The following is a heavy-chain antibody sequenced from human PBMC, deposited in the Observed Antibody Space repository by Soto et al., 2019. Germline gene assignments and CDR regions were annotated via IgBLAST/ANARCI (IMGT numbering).Heavy chain of an antibody. V-gene: IGHV4-59*08. CDR2: IYYSGST. J-gene: IGHJ4*02. D-gene: IGHD6-13*01. CDR3: ATYSSSWYHFDY. Sequence: SETLSLTCTVSGGSISSYYWSWIRQPPGKGLEWIGYIYYSGSTNYNPSLKSRVTISVDTSKNQFSLKLSSVTAADTAVYYCATYSSSWYHFDYWGQGTLVTVSS. CDR1: GGSISSYY.